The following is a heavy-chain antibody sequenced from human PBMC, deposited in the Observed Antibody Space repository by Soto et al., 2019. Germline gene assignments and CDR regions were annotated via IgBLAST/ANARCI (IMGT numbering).Heavy chain of an antibody. V-gene: IGHV4-4*07. J-gene: IGHJ4*02. CDR3: ARASVGPPGGGSWTMPFDS. CDR2: IYTGGST. Sequence: QVQLRESGPGLVKPSETLSLTCSVSGGSVSSYYWSWIRQPAGKGPEWIGRIYTGGSTNYNPSLKSRATMSVDRSKNQFALRLTSVTSADTDVDYCARASVGPPGGGSWTMPFDSWGRGTLVTVSS. CDR1: GGSVSSYY. D-gene: IGHD2-15*01.